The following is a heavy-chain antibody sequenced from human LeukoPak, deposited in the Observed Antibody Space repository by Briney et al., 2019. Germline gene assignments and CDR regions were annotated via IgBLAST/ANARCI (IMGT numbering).Heavy chain of an antibody. D-gene: IGHD2-2*01. CDR2: IYYSGST. Sequence: SETLSLTCTVSGGSISSYYWSWIRQPPRKGLEWIGYIYYSGSTKYNPSLKSRVTISVDTSKNQFSLNLSSVTAADTAVYYCARRLGGTSTGFDYWGQGTLVTVSS. CDR3: ARRLGGTSTGFDY. CDR1: GGSISSYY. J-gene: IGHJ4*02. V-gene: IGHV4-59*01.